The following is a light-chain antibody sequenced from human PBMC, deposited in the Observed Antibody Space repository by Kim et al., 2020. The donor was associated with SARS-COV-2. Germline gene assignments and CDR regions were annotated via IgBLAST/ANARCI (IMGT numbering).Light chain of an antibody. CDR1: QDIGNK. Sequence: ASEGDRVNLTCQASQDIGNKLNWYRQRPGKAPELLLYGASNLKTGVPARFSGSGSATHFTFTINSLQPEDIATYYCQQYANLPWTFGQGTKVDIK. V-gene: IGKV1-33*01. J-gene: IGKJ1*01. CDR3: QQYANLPWT. CDR2: GAS.